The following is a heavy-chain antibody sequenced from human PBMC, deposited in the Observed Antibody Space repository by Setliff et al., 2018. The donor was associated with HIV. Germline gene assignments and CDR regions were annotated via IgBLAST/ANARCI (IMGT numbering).Heavy chain of an antibody. J-gene: IGHJ3*01. Sequence: PGGSLRLSCAASGFTFSSYEMNWVRQAPGKGLEWVAVISYNGSDKYYADSVKGRFTISRDNSKNTLFLQMNSLRAEDTAVYYSVLDTAYDGFDVWGKGTLVTVSS. CDR3: VLDTAYDGFDV. CDR2: ISYNGSDK. D-gene: IGHD5-18*01. CDR1: GFTFSSYE. V-gene: IGHV3-30*03.